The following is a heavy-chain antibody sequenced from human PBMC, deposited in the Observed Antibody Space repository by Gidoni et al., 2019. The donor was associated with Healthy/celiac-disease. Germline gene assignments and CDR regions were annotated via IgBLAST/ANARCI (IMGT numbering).Heavy chain of an antibody. CDR1: GFTLSNAW. CDR2: IKSKTDGGTT. CDR3: TTDYYDILTGQTLDAFDI. D-gene: IGHD3-9*01. J-gene: IGHJ3*02. V-gene: IGHV3-15*01. Sequence: EVQLVESGGGLVKTGGSLRLSCAASGFTLSNAWMRWLRQAPGKGLEWVGRIKSKTDGGTTDYAAPVKGRFTISRDDSKNTLYLQMNSLKTEDTAVYYCTTDYYDILTGQTLDAFDIWGQGTMVTVSS.